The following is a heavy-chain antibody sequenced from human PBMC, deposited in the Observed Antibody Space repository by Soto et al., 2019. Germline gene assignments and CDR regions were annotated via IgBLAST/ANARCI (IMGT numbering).Heavy chain of an antibody. Sequence: QVHLVQSGAEVKKPGASVRVSCKGSGYGFTTYGITRVRQAPGQGLVRMAWISAHNGNTNFAQKLPSRVTETTQTSTSTAYMELRSLRSDDTAVYYCARGRHVDYGGQGALVTVSS. CDR3: ARGRHVDY. J-gene: IGHJ4*02. CDR1: GYGFTTYG. CDR2: ISAHNGNT. V-gene: IGHV1-18*01.